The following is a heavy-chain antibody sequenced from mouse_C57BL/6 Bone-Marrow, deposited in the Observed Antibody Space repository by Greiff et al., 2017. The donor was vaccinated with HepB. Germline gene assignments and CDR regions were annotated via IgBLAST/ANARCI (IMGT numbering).Heavy chain of an antibody. CDR1: GFNIKDDY. D-gene: IGHD2-3*01. Sequence: VQLQQSGAELVRPGASVKLSCTASGFNIKDDYMHWVKQRPEQGLEWIGWIDPENGDTEYASKFQGKATITADTSSNTAYLQLSILTSEDTAVYYCTSIYDGYCYFAYWGQGTLVTVSA. V-gene: IGHV14-4*01. J-gene: IGHJ3*01. CDR3: TSIYDGYCYFAY. CDR2: IDPENGDT.